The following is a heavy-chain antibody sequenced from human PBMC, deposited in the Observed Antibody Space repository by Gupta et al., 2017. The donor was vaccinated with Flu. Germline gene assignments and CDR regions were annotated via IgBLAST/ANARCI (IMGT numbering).Heavy chain of an antibody. CDR1: GFTFRYFA. CDR2: IGGSGGST. CDR3: ARGYCSSTSCYPYYFDY. Sequence: EVQLLESGGGLVQLGGSLRLSCAASGFTFRYFALSWVRPAPGTGRVWVSTIGGSGGSTNYADSVKGRFTISRDNTKNTLFLQINSLRAEDTAVYYCARGYCSSTSCYPYYFDYWGQGTLVTVSS. D-gene: IGHD2-2*01. J-gene: IGHJ4*02. V-gene: IGHV3-23*01.